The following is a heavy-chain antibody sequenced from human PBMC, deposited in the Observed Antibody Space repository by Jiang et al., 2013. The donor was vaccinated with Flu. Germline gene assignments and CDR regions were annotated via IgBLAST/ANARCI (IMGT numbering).Heavy chain of an antibody. D-gene: IGHD1-26*01. CDR1: GFTFSSYA. Sequence: VQLLESGGGLVQPGGSLRLSCAASGFTFSSYAMSWVRQAPGKGLEWVSVISGSDGRTYYADSVKGRLTISRDNSRNTLYLQMNSLRAEDTAVYYCAKSSPSSEGYFDYWGQGTLVTV. V-gene: IGHV3-23*01. CDR2: ISGSDGRT. CDR3: AKSSPSSEGYFDY. J-gene: IGHJ4*02.